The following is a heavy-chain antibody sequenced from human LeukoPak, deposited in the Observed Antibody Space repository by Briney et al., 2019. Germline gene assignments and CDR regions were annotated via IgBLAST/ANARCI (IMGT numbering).Heavy chain of an antibody. CDR3: ARGRADYFDSSGYYFDY. J-gene: IGHJ4*02. CDR1: GGSISSYY. CDR2: IYTSGST. D-gene: IGHD3-22*01. V-gene: IGHV4-4*07. Sequence: PSETLSLTCTVSGGSISSYYWSWIPQPAGEGLEWIGRIYTSGSTNYSPSLKSRVIMSVDTSKNQFSLKLSSVTAADTAVYYCARGRADYFDSSGYYFDYWGQGTLVTVSS.